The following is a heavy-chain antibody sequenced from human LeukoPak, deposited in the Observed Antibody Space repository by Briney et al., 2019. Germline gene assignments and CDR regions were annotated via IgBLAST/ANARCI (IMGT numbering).Heavy chain of an antibody. J-gene: IGHJ5*02. V-gene: IGHV3-23*01. D-gene: IGHD4-17*01. CDR3: TKDPNGDYVGAFDP. Sequence: GGSLRLSCAASGFTFNICAMSWVRQAPGKGLEWVSSIGSTDIYYADSVKGRFTVSRDNSKNTLYLQLNSLRAEDSAVYYCTKDPNGDYVGAFDPWGQGTLVTVSS. CDR2: IGSTDI. CDR1: GFTFNICA.